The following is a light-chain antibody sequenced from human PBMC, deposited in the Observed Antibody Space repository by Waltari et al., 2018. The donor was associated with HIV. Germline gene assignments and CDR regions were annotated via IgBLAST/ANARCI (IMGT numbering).Light chain of an antibody. J-gene: IGLJ3*02. CDR1: SSDVGGYKY. CDR3: SSYTTSSTWV. V-gene: IGLV2-14*01. Sequence: QSALTQPASVSGSPGQSITISCTGTSSDVGGYKYVSWYLQQPGKAPKLLISEVSNRPSGVSNRFSGSKSGNTASLTISGLQAEDEADYYCSSYTTSSTWVFGGVTKLTVL. CDR2: EVS.